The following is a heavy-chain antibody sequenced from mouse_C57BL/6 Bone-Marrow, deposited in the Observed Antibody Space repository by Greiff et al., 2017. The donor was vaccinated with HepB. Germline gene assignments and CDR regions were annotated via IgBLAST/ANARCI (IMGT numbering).Heavy chain of an antibody. CDR2: IYPGGGYT. D-gene: IGHD2-2*01. J-gene: IGHJ4*01. CDR1: GYTFTNYW. CDR3: ARGMVTTRTRLYAMDY. Sequence: QVQLQQSGAELVRPGTSVKMSCKASGYTFTNYWIGWAKQRPGHGLEWIGDIYPGGGYTNYNEKLKGKATLTADKSSSTAYMQFSSLTSEDSAIYYCARGMVTTRTRLYAMDYWGQGTSVTVSS. V-gene: IGHV1-63*01.